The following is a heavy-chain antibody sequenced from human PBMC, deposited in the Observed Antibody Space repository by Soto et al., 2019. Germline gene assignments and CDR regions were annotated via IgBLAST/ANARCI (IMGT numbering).Heavy chain of an antibody. Sequence: QVQLQESGPGLVQPSQTLSLICTVSGGSINSGGFYWNWIRQHPGKGLEWSGYIVYSGSTYYNPSHKIRVTLSNETFANLSSRNMSSVAAANSAGYFCAGGYCQSRYSSSWACDYWGQGTLVNVSS. CDR1: GGSINSGGFY. D-gene: IGHD6-13*01. CDR3: AGGYCQSRYSSSWACDY. V-gene: IGHV4-31*03. J-gene: IGHJ4*02. CDR2: IVYSGST.